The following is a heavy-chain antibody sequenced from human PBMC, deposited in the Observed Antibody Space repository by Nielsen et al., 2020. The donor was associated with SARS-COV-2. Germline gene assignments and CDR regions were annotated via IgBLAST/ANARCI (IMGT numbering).Heavy chain of an antibody. CDR1: GFTFNNAW. D-gene: IGHD3-3*01. CDR3: TTVPYSDFWSPYYAS. V-gene: IGHV3-15*01. J-gene: IGHJ4*02. CDR2: IKSTTDGGTA. Sequence: GESLKISCAAPGFTFNNAWMSWVRQAPGKGLEWIGRIKSTTDGGTADYAAPVQGRFTISRDDSKNTLFLQMNSLIAEDTAVYYCTTVPYSDFWSPYYASWGQGTQVTVSS.